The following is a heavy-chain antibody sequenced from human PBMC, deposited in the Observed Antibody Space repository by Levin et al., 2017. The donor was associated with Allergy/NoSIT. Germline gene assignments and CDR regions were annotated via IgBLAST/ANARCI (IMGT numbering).Heavy chain of an antibody. CDR2: IYTSGST. V-gene: IGHV4-61*02. Sequence: SETLSLTCTVSGGSISSGSYYWSWIRQPAGKGLEWIGRIYTSGSTNYNPSLKSRVTISVDTSKNQFSLKLSSVTAADTAVYYCARSTPDYYGYYFDYWGQGTLVTVSS. D-gene: IGHD3-10*01. CDR1: GGSISSGSYY. J-gene: IGHJ4*02. CDR3: ARSTPDYYGYYFDY.